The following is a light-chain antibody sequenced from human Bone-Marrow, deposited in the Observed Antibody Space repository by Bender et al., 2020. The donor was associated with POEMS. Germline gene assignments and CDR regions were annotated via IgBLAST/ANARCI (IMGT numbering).Light chain of an antibody. CDR1: SGDIGSYNS. V-gene: IGLV2-14*03. J-gene: IGLJ1*01. Sequence: QSALTQPASVSGSPGQSITISCTGTSGDIGSYNSVSWYQQHPGKAPQLIYDFNYRPSGLSTRFSGSKSGNTASLTISGLQAEDEADYYCTSYISPSTYVFGTGTKVTVL. CDR3: TSYISPSTYV. CDR2: DFN.